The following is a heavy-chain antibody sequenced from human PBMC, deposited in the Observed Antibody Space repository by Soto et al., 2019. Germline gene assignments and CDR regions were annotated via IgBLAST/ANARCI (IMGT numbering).Heavy chain of an antibody. J-gene: IGHJ6*04. Sequence: QVQLVESGGGVVQPGRSLRLSCAASGFTFSSYGMHWVRQAPGKGLERVAVISYDGSNKYYADSVKGRFTISRDNSKNTLYLQRNSLRAEDTAVYYCAKAYRGGVVVTSYGMDVWGKGTTVTVSS. V-gene: IGHV3-30*18. CDR3: AKAYRGGVVVTSYGMDV. CDR2: ISYDGSNK. D-gene: IGHD2-15*01. CDR1: GFTFSSYG.